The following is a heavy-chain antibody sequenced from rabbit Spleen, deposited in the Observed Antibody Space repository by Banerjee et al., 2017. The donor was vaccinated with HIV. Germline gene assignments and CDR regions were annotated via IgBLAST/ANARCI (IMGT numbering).Heavy chain of an antibody. CDR2: IYAGSGYP. Sequence: QSLEESGGDLVKPETSLTLTCTASGFTLSGYWMCWVRQAPGKGLEWIGCIYAGSGYPYYATWAKGRFTISKTSSTTVTLQMTSLTAADTATYFCARDTSTSFSSYGMDLLGPGTLVTVS. V-gene: IGHV1S40*01. J-gene: IGHJ6*01. CDR1: GFTLSGYW. CDR3: ARDTSTSFSSYGMDL. D-gene: IGHD1-1*01.